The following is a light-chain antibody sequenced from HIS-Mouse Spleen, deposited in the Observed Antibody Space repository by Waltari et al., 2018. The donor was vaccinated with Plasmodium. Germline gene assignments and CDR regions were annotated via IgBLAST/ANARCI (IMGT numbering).Light chain of an antibody. CDR2: GAS. Sequence: EIVMTQSPATLSVSPGERATLPCRASPSVSSNLAWYQQKPGQAPRLLIYGASTRATGIPARFSGSGYGTEFTLTISSLQSEDFAVYYCQQYKNWSFTFGPATKVDIK. J-gene: IGKJ3*01. CDR3: QQYKNWSFT. CDR1: PSVSSN. V-gene: IGKV3-15*01.